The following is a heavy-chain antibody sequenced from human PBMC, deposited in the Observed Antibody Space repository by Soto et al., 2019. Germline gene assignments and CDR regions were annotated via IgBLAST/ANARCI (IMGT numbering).Heavy chain of an antibody. CDR1: GGSFTSNNL. D-gene: IGHD1-7*01. Sequence: SETLSLTCAVSGGSFTSNNLWTWVRQPPGQGLEWIGEIYRTGSTNYNPSLKSRVTISLAKSENQFSLKVTSLTAADTAVYYCASRDPGTSVDYWGQGTLVTVSS. J-gene: IGHJ4*02. V-gene: IGHV4-4*02. CDR2: IYRTGST. CDR3: ASRDPGTSVDY.